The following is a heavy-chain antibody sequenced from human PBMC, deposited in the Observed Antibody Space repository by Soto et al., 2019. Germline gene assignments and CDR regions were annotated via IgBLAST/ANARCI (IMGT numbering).Heavy chain of an antibody. CDR1: GFTFGTYW. CDR2: ANPDGGEI. D-gene: IGHD6-13*01. J-gene: IGHJ3*02. Sequence: EVQLVESGGGLVQPGGSLRLSCAASGFTFGTYWMSWVRQAPGRGLECVASANPDGGEIHYADSVKGRFTVSRDSAKNSVHLQMTSLRAEDTAVYYCTRDTSTKQRKIWYNAFDIWGQGTLVTVSS. V-gene: IGHV3-7*01. CDR3: TRDTSTKQRKIWYNAFDI.